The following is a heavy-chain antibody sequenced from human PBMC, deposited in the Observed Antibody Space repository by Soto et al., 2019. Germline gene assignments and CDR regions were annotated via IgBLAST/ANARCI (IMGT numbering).Heavy chain of an antibody. CDR2: INPSGGST. D-gene: IGHD3-22*01. V-gene: IGHV1-46*01. Sequence: ASVKVSCKASGYTFTSYYMHWVRQAPGQGLEWMGIINPSGGSTSYAQKFQGRVTMTRDTSTSTVYMELSSLRSEDTAVYYCARERRNYDSSGYPNAFDIWGQGTMVTV. CDR3: ARERRNYDSSGYPNAFDI. CDR1: GYTFTSYY. J-gene: IGHJ3*02.